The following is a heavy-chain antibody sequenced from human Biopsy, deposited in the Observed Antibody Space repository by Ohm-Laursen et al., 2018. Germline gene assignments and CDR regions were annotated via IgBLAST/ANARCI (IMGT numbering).Heavy chain of an antibody. V-gene: IGHV1-69*06. J-gene: IGHJ5*02. D-gene: IGHD3-10*01. Sequence: SSVKVSCKASGGTFSSYVISWVRQAPGQGLEWMGRIIPTFDTPTYAPDFQGRVTFTADKSTVTAHLDLSRLRSEDTAIYYCAGGAAKGNPYDHWGQGTLVTVSS. CDR3: AGGAAKGNPYDH. CDR2: IIPTFDTP. CDR1: GGTFSSYV.